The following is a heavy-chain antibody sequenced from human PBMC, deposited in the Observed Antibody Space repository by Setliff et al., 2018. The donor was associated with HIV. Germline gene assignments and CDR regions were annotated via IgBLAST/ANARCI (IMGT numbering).Heavy chain of an antibody. CDR1: GFTVSSNY. D-gene: IGHD3-22*01. V-gene: IGHV3-53*01. Sequence: GSLRLSCAASGFTVSSNYMNWIRQAPGKGLEWVSVIYIGGSTFYTDSVKGRFTISRDNSKNTLYLQMNSLKTEDTAVYYCAGWKGDYYDSSGTNGYWGQGTLVTVSS. CDR3: AGWKGDYYDSSGTNGY. J-gene: IGHJ4*02. CDR2: IYIGGST.